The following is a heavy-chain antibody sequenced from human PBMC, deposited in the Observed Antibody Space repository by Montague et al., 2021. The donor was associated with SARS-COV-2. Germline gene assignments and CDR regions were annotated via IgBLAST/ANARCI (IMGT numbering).Heavy chain of an antibody. CDR2: IDWDDDT. CDR1: GFSVSTSGLC. Sequence: PALVKPTQTLTLTCTFSGFSVSTSGLCVSWIRQPPGKAPEWLALIDWDDDTYYSTSLKTRLAISKDTSKNQVVLTTTDMDPVDTGTYYCARIPEYSSGGGPDWYFDLWGRGTLVTVSS. V-gene: IGHV2-70*01. D-gene: IGHD6-19*01. CDR3: ARIPEYSSGGGPDWYFDL. J-gene: IGHJ2*01.